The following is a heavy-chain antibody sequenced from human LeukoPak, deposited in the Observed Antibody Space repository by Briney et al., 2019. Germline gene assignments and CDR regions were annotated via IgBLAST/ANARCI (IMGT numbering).Heavy chain of an antibody. D-gene: IGHD5-18*01. CDR1: GGSFSGYY. Sequence: PSETLSLTYAVYGGSFSGYYWSWIRQPPGKGLEWIGEINHSGSTNYNPSLKSRVTISVDTSKNQFSLKLSSVTAADTAVYYCARGRYGYSWFDPWGQGTLVTVSS. CDR3: ARGRYGYSWFDP. J-gene: IGHJ5*02. V-gene: IGHV4-34*01. CDR2: INHSGST.